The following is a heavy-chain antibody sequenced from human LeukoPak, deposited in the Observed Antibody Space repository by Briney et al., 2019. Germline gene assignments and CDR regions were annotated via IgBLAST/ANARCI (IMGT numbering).Heavy chain of an antibody. CDR2: TSSSDAGT. Sequence: GGSLRLSCAASGFTLSSYAMSWVRQAPGKGLEWVSATSSSDAGTYYAESVRGRFTISRDNSKNTLFLQMNSLRAEDAAVYYCASRSLYYYGSGSYPLVFDYWGQGTLVTVSS. D-gene: IGHD3-10*01. V-gene: IGHV3-23*01. CDR3: ASRSLYYYGSGSYPLVFDY. J-gene: IGHJ4*02. CDR1: GFTLSSYA.